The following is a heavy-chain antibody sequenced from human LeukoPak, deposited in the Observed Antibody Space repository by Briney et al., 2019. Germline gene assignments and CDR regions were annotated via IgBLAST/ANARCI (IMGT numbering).Heavy chain of an antibody. CDR2: IYHSGTT. D-gene: IGHD3-10*01. V-gene: IGHV4-34*01. CDR1: GGSFSGYY. CDR3: ARLGSGTMVRGVISDFDY. Sequence: SETLSLTCAVYGGSFSGYYWGWVRQPPGKGLEWIGSIYHSGTTYYNPSLKSRVTIFVDASKNHFSLKLSSVTAADTAVYYCARLGSGTMVRGVISDFDYWGQGTLVTVSS. J-gene: IGHJ4*02.